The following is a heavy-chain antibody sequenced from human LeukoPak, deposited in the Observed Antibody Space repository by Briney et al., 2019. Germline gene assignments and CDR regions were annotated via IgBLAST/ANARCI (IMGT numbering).Heavy chain of an antibody. Sequence: GGSLRLSCAASGFTFSSHTMSWVRQAPGKGLEWVSGISGSGVNTYYANSVKGRFTVSRDKFMNTLYLQMNSLRAEDTAVYYCARGRGLPVRPPNEGFLDYWGRGTLVTVSS. J-gene: IGHJ4*02. D-gene: IGHD6-6*01. CDR2: ISGSGVNT. V-gene: IGHV3-23*01. CDR1: GFTFSSHT. CDR3: ARGRGLPVRPPNEGFLDY.